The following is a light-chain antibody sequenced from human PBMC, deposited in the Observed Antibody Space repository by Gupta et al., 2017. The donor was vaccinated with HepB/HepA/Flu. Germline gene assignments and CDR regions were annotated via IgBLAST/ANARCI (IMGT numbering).Light chain of an antibody. Sequence: QSALTQPASVSGSPGPSITISCTGTSSDVGSYNLVSWYQQHPGKAPKLIIFEVKKWPSGVSNRFSGSKTGNTASLTISGLQAEDEADYYCCSYAGSNTWVFGGGTKLTVL. CDR2: EVK. V-gene: IGLV2-23*02. CDR1: SSDVGSYNL. CDR3: CSYAGSNTWV. J-gene: IGLJ3*02.